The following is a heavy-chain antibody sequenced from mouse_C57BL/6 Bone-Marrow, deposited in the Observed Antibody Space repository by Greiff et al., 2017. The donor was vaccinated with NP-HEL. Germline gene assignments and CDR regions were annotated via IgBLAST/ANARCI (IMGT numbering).Heavy chain of an antibody. D-gene: IGHD1-1*01. CDR1: GFTFRDYY. J-gene: IGHJ3*01. CDR3: ARRGGYGTLAY. CDR2: ISNGGGST. V-gene: IGHV5-12*01. Sequence: EVHLVESGGGLVQPGGSLKLSCAASGFTFRDYYMNWVRQTPEKSLEWVAYISNGGGSTFYPDTVKGRFTISRDNAMNTLYLQMSHLQSEDTAIYYCARRGGYGTLAYWGQGTLVTVSA.